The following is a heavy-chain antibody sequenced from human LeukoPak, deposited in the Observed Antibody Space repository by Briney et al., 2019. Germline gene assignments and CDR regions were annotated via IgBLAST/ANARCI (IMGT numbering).Heavy chain of an antibody. CDR1: GYTFTSYG. D-gene: IGHD3-10*01. CDR2: ISAYNGNT. J-gene: IGHJ4*02. Sequence: ASVKVSCKASGYTFTSYGISCVRQAPGQGLEWMGCISAYNGNTNYAQKFQGRVTMTRDTSISTAYMELSRLRSDDTAVYYCARPPLTITMVRGVISYFDYWGQGTLVTVSS. CDR3: ARPPLTITMVRGVISYFDY. V-gene: IGHV1-18*01.